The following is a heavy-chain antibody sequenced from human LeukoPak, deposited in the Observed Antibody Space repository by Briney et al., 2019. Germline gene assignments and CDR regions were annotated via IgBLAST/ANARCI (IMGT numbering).Heavy chain of an antibody. V-gene: IGHV3-74*01. CDR3: ARRGESSSGKYYYYYMDV. D-gene: IGHD6-6*01. Sequence: PGGSLRLSCAASGFTFSSYWMHWVRQAPGKGLVWVSRINSDGSSTSYADSVKGQFTISRDNAKNTLYLQMNSLRAEDTAVYYCARRGESSSGKYYYYYMDVWGKGTTVTVSS. CDR1: GFTFSSYW. J-gene: IGHJ6*03. CDR2: INSDGSST.